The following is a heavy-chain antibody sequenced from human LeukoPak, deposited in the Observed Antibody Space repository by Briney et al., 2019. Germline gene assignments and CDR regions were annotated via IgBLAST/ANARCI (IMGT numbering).Heavy chain of an antibody. V-gene: IGHV4-59*12. J-gene: IGHJ4*02. CDR2: IYNSGST. CDR3: VRLGRAAGFYFFDY. Sequence: SETLSLTCTVSGDSFSYFYWSWIRQPPGKGLEWIGYIYNSGSTNYNPSLKSRVTISLDTSKNQFSLKLSSVTAADTAVYYCVRLGRAAGFYFFDYWGQGSLVTVSS. D-gene: IGHD6-13*01. CDR1: GDSFSYFY.